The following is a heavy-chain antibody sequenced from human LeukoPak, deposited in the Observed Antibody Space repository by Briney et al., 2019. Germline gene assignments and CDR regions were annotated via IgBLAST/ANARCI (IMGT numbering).Heavy chain of an antibody. J-gene: IGHJ3*02. CDR1: GGSISSGGYY. D-gene: IGHD3-3*01. Sequence: PSETLSLTCTVSGGSISSGGYYWSWIRQHPGKGLEWIGYIYYSGSTYYNPSLKSRVTISVDTSKNQFSLKLSSVTAADTAVYYCAREEARSYYDFWSGYDPTSAFDIWGQGTMVTVSS. V-gene: IGHV4-31*03. CDR2: IYYSGST. CDR3: AREEARSYYDFWSGYDPTSAFDI.